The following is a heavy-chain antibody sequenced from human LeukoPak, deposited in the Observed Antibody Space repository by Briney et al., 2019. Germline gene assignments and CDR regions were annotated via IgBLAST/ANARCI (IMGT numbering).Heavy chain of an antibody. D-gene: IGHD3-10*01. CDR3: ARVTYGSGTYGAFDY. V-gene: IGHV3-23*01. J-gene: IGHJ4*02. CDR1: GFTFSSYA. CDR2: ISGSGGST. Sequence: GGSLRLSCAASGFTFSSYAMSWVRQAPGRGLEWVSAISGSGGSTYYADSVKGRFTISRDNSKNTMYLQMNSLRAEDTAVYYCARVTYGSGTYGAFDYWGQGTLVTVSS.